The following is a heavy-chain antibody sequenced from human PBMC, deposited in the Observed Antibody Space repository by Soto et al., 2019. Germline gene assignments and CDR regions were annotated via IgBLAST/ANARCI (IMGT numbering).Heavy chain of an antibody. CDR2: ISAYNGNT. D-gene: IGHD6-13*01. Sequence: ASVKVSSKASGYTFTSYGISWVRQAPGQGLEWMGWISAYNGNTNYAQKLQGRVTMTTDTSTSTAYMELRSLRSDDTAVYYCARVVPHVDWFDPWGQGTLVTVSS. J-gene: IGHJ5*02. CDR3: ARVVPHVDWFDP. V-gene: IGHV1-18*01. CDR1: GYTFTSYG.